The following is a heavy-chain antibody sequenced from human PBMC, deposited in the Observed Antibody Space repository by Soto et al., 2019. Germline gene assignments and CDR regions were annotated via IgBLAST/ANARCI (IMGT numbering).Heavy chain of an antibody. CDR3: AKVQRIRYYYYYGMDV. V-gene: IGHV3-30*18. CDR2: ISYDGSNK. CDR1: GFTFSSYG. D-gene: IGHD2-15*01. J-gene: IGHJ6*02. Sequence: QVQLVESGGGVVQPGRSLRLSCAASGFTFSSYGMHWVRQAPGKGLEWVAVISYDGSNKYYADSEKGRFTISRDNSKNTLYLQMNSLRAEDTAVYYCAKVQRIRYYYYYGMDVWGQGTTVTVSS.